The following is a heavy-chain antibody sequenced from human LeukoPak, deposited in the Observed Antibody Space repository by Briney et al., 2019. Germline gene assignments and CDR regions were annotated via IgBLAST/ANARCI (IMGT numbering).Heavy chain of an antibody. V-gene: IGHV3-21*01. Sequence: GGSLRLSCAASGFTFSSYSMNWVRQAPGKGLEWVSSISSSSSYIYYADSVKGRFTISRDNAKNSLYLQMNSLRAEDTAVYYCARGPSKRWLQFGTFDYWGQGTLVTASS. D-gene: IGHD5-24*01. CDR3: ARGPSKRWLQFGTFDY. CDR1: GFTFSSYS. J-gene: IGHJ4*02. CDR2: ISSSSSYI.